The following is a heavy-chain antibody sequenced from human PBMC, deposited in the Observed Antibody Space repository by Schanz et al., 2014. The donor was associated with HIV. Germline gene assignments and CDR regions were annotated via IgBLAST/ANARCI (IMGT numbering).Heavy chain of an antibody. Sequence: VQLVESGGGLVKPGGSLRLSCAASGFTFSDYYMSWIRQAPGKGLEWVANIKEDGAGEYYVGSVKGRFTISRDNVKNSVHLQMTNLRADDTAVYYCARFVDYSKYYGMDVWGQGTTVTVSS. CDR1: GFTFSDYY. J-gene: IGHJ6*02. CDR3: ARFVDYSKYYGMDV. V-gene: IGHV3-7*01. CDR2: IKEDGAGE. D-gene: IGHD4-4*01.